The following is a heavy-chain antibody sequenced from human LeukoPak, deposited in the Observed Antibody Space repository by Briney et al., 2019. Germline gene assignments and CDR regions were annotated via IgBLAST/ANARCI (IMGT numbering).Heavy chain of an antibody. V-gene: IGHV4-61*02. Sequence: PSQTLSLTCTVSGGSISSGSYYWSWIRQPAGKGLEWIGRIYTSGSTNYNPSLKSRVTISVDTSKNQFSLKLSSVTAADTAVYYCARDLKAAVAGRRGRWFDPWGQGTLVTVSS. CDR1: GGSISSGSYY. D-gene: IGHD6-19*01. CDR2: IYTSGST. CDR3: ARDLKAAVAGRRGRWFDP. J-gene: IGHJ5*02.